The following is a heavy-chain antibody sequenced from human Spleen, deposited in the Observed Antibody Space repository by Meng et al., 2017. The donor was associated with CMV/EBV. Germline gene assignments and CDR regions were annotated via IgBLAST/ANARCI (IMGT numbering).Heavy chain of an antibody. CDR2: ISGYNGNT. Sequence: ASGYSFNSFGVTWVRQAPGQGLEWMGWISGYNGNTKIAQKVRDRVSLTTDTSTNSAGMELRSLTSDDTAVYYCAKWYGANPLGLGSWGQGTLVTVSS. D-gene: IGHD3-16*01. J-gene: IGHJ5*02. V-gene: IGHV1-18*01. CDR3: AKWYGANPLGLGS. CDR1: GYSFNSFG.